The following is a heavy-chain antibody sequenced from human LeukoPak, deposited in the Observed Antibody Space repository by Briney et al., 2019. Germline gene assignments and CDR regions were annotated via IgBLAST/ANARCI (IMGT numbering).Heavy chain of an antibody. Sequence: SETLSLTCTVSGGSISITSDYWGWVRQPRGKGLEWSGSMFNSGSTYHNPSLKSRVTISIDTSKNQFSLKLSSVTAADTAVYYCARHRVFNWNHPIWFDPWGQGTLVTVSS. D-gene: IGHD1-14*01. J-gene: IGHJ5*02. V-gene: IGHV4-39*01. CDR3: ARHRVFNWNHPIWFDP. CDR2: MFNSGST. CDR1: GGSISITSDY.